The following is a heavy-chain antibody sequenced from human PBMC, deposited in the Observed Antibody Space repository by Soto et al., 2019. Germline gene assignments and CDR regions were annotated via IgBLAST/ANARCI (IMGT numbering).Heavy chain of an antibody. J-gene: IGHJ4*02. CDR3: ARDHRWAFDY. Sequence: EVQLVESGGGLVQPGGYLRLSCVASGFSFDRYAINWVRQAPGKGLEWLAWISVDSVSIEYSDSVTGRFTMSRDDAKNLVSLQMNSLQDEDTAVYYCARDHRWAFDYWGQGTLVTVTS. CDR1: GFSFDRYA. V-gene: IGHV3-48*02. CDR2: ISVDSVSI. D-gene: IGHD3-16*01.